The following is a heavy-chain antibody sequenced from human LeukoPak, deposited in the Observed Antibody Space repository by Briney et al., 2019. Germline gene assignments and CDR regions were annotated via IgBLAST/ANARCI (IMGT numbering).Heavy chain of an antibody. CDR1: GYSFTSYW. J-gene: IGHJ4*02. CDR3: ARHTGGDPEQVLGYFDY. D-gene: IGHD2-21*02. Sequence: GESLQISCQATGYSFTSYWIGWVRQMPGKGLEWMGIIHPGDSDTRYSPSFQGQVTISADKSISTAYLQWSSLKASDTAMYYCARHTGGDPEQVLGYFDYWGQGTLVTVSS. V-gene: IGHV5-51*01. CDR2: IHPGDSDT.